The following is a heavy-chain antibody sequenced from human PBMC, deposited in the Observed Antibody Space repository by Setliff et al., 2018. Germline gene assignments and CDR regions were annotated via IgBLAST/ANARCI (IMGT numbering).Heavy chain of an antibody. CDR2: TIPMFGST. V-gene: IGHV1-69*06. D-gene: IGHD1-1*01. J-gene: IGHJ6*03. Sequence: SVKVSCKASGDTFSSYGISWVRQAPGQGLEWMGGTIPMFGSTSYAQHFQGRLTMTEDTSTDTAYMELSSLRSEDTAMYYCAREGVETRSSTDYRYYMDVWGKGTTVTVSS. CDR3: AREGVETRSSTDYRYYMDV. CDR1: GDTFSSYG.